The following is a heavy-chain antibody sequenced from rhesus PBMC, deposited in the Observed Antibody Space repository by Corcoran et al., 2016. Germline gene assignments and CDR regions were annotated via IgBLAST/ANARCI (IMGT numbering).Heavy chain of an antibody. CDR1: SGSFTNYY. D-gene: IGHD6-31*01. Sequence: QVQLQESGPGLVKPSETLSLTCGVSSGSFTNYYWIWIRPPPGKGLEWIGEVNGDSGSANYNPSLKSRVTISKDASKNQFSLKLNSLTAADTAVYYCGKSVAAGVDFLGQGVLVIVSS. V-gene: IGHV4-80*01. J-gene: IGHJ4*01. CDR3: GKSVAAGVDF. CDR2: VNGDSGSA.